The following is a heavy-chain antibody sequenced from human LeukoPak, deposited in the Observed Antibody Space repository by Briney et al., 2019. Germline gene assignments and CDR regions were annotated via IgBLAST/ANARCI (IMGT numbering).Heavy chain of an antibody. V-gene: IGHV1-24*01. J-gene: IGHJ4*02. CDR3: ATAGGRLYYFDY. Sequence: ASVKVSCKVSGYTLTELSMHWVRQAPGKGLEWMGGFDPEDGERIYAQKFQGRVTMTEDTSTDTAYMELSSLRSEDTGVYYCATAGGRLYYFDYWGQGTLVTVSS. CDR1: GYTLTELS. D-gene: IGHD1-26*01. CDR2: FDPEDGER.